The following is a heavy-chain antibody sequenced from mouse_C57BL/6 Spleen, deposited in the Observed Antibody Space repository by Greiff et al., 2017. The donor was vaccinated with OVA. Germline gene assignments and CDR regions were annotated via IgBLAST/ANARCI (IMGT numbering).Heavy chain of an antibody. CDR2: IHPNSGST. D-gene: IGHD1-1*01. Sequence: QVQLQQPGAELVKPGASVKLSCKASGYTFTSYWMHWVKQRPGQGLEWIGMIHPNSGSTNYNEKFTSKATLTVDKSSSTAYMQLSSLTSEDSAVYYCANGITTVVADWYFDVWGTGTTVTVSS. CDR1: GYTFTSYW. V-gene: IGHV1-64*01. J-gene: IGHJ1*03. CDR3: ANGITTVVADWYFDV.